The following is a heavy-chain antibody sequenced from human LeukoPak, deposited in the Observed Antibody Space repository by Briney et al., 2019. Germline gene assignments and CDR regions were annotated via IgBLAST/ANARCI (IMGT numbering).Heavy chain of an antibody. Sequence: GGSLRLSCAASGFTFSSYAMHWVRQAPGKGLEYVSAISSNGGSTYYANSVKGRFTISRDNSKNTLYLQMGSMRAEDMAVYYCARNYGMDVWGQGTTVTVSS. CDR3: ARNYGMDV. CDR1: GFTFSSYA. J-gene: IGHJ6*02. V-gene: IGHV3-64*01. CDR2: ISSNGGST.